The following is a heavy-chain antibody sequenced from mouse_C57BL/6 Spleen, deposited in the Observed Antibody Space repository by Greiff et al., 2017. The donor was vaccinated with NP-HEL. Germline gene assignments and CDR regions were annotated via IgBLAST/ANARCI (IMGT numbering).Heavy chain of an antibody. CDR2: INYDGSST. CDR1: GFTFSDYY. V-gene: IGHV5-16*01. CDR3: AREGDSYAMDY. Sequence: EVQRVESEGGLVQPGSSMKLSCTASGFTFSDYYMAWVRQVPEKGLEWVANINYDGSSTYYLDSLKSRFIISRDNAKNILYLQMSSLKSEDTATYYCAREGDSYAMDYWGQGTSVTVSS. J-gene: IGHJ4*01.